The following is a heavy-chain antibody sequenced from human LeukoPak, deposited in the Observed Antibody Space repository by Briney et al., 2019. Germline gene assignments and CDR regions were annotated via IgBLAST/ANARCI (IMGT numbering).Heavy chain of an antibody. CDR3: ANEVQQPRITIFGVVTTRYYYYMDV. CDR2: IYTSGST. Sequence: MASQTLSLTCTVSGGSVSSGSYYWSWIRQPAGKGLEWIGRIYTSGSTNYNPSLKSRVTISVDTSKNQFSLKLSSVTAADTAVYYCANEVQQPRITIFGVVTTRYYYYMDVWGKGTTVTVSS. CDR1: GGSVSSGSYY. V-gene: IGHV4-61*02. J-gene: IGHJ6*03. D-gene: IGHD3-3*01.